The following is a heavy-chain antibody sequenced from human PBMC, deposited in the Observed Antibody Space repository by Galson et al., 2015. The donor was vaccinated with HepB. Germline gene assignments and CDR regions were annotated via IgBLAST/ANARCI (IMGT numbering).Heavy chain of an antibody. CDR2: MNPNSGNT. J-gene: IGHJ6*03. CDR3: ARGYDFWSCYYIWNKHMDV. V-gene: IGHV1-8*01. Sequence: SCKASGYTFTSYDINWVRQATGQGLEWMGWMNPNSGNTGYAQKFQGRVTMTRNTSISTAYMELSSLRSEDTAVYYCARGYDFWSCYYIWNKHMDVWGKGTTVHVFS. CDR1: GYTFTSYD. D-gene: IGHD3-3*01.